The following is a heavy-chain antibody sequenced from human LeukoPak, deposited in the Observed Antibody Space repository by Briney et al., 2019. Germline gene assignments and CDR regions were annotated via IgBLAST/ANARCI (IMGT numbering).Heavy chain of an antibody. CDR1: GGSFSGYY. CDR2: IYYSGST. J-gene: IGHJ4*02. D-gene: IGHD3-22*01. Sequence: KPSETLSLTCAVYGGSFSGYYWSWIRQPPGKGLEWIGYIYYSGSTNYNPSLKSRVTISVDTSKNQFSLKLSSVTAADTAVYYCARDRLHYHDSSGYKHGVGYFDYWGQGTLVTVSS. V-gene: IGHV4-59*01. CDR3: ARDRLHYHDSSGYKHGVGYFDY.